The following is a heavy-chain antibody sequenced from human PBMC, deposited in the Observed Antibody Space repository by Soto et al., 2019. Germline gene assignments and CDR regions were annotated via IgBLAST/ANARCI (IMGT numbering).Heavy chain of an antibody. J-gene: IGHJ4*02. V-gene: IGHV4-39*06. Sequence: SETLSLTCTISGDSISISSYYWAWIRQPPGKGLEWIGSMYYTGFTHNNPSLKSRLTISVDKSKKQFTLQLTSVTAADTAVYYCATSYGNAWYTFWGQGTQVTVSS. D-gene: IGHD6-13*01. CDR2: MYYTGFT. CDR3: ATSYGNAWYTF. CDR1: GDSISISSYY.